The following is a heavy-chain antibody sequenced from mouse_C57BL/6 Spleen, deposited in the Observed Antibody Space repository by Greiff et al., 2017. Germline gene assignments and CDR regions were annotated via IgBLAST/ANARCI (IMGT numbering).Heavy chain of an antibody. J-gene: IGHJ3*01. CDR2: IYPGSGST. Sequence: QVHVNQSGAELVKPGASVKISCKASGYAFSSYWMNWVKQRPGQGLEWIGDIYPGSGSTNYNEKFKSKATLTVDTSSSTAYMQLSSLTSEDSAVYYCARGSAFAYWGQGTLVTVSA. CDR1: GYAFSSYW. V-gene: IGHV1-55*01. D-gene: IGHD6-1*01. CDR3: ARGSAFAY.